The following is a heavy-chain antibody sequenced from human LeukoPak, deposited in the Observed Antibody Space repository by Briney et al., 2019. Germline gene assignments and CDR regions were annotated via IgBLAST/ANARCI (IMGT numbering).Heavy chain of an antibody. CDR3: ARDASVLLWFGPHGAFDI. Sequence: SSETLSLTCTVSGGSISSSGYYWSWIRQPPGKGLEWIGNIYYSGSTNYNPSLKSRVTISVDTSKNQFSLKLSSVTAADTAVYYCARDASVLLWFGPHGAFDIWGQGTMVTVSS. V-gene: IGHV4-61*08. D-gene: IGHD3-10*01. CDR1: GGSISSSGYY. J-gene: IGHJ3*02. CDR2: IYYSGST.